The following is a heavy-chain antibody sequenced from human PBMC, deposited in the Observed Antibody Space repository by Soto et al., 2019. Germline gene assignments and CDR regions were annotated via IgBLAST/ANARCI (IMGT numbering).Heavy chain of an antibody. CDR3: AKGWSFDY. CDR1: GFTFSTCA. J-gene: IGHJ4*02. V-gene: IGHV3-23*01. D-gene: IGHD2-15*01. Sequence: GESLKISCAASGFTFSTCAMSWVRQAPGKGLQWVSTISGSGVTTYYADSVKGRFTISRDTSKNTLFLQMNSLRAEDTAVYYCAKGWSFDYCSQGTLVTVAA. CDR2: ISGSGVTT.